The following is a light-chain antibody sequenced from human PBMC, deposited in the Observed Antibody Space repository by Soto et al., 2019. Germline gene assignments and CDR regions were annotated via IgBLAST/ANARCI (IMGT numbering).Light chain of an antibody. J-gene: IGLJ2*01. CDR3: ATWDRSLSVGV. CDR1: SSNIGNNY. CDR2: DND. V-gene: IGLV1-51*01. Sequence: QSVLTQPPSVSAAPGQKVTISCSGSSSNIGNNYVFWYQQLPGTAPKLLIYDNDKRPSGIPDRFSGSKSGTSATLGITGLQTGDEADYYGATWDRSLSVGVFGGGTKLPS.